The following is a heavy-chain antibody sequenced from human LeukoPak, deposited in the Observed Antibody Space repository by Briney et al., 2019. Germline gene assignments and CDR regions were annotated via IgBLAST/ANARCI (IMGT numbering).Heavy chain of an antibody. J-gene: IGHJ6*03. CDR1: GGSFSGYY. V-gene: IGHV4-34*01. CDR2: INHSGST. D-gene: IGHD1-26*01. Sequence: SETLSLTCAVYGGSFSGYYWSWIRQPPGKGLEWIGEINHSGSTNYNPSLKSRVTISVDTSKNQFSLKPSSVTAADTAVYYCARVITVGAPFSVYYYYYMDVWGKGTTVTVSS. CDR3: ARVITVGAPFSVYYYYYMDV.